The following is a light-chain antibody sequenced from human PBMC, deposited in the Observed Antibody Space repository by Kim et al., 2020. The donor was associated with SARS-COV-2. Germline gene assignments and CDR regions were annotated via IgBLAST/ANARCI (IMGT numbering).Light chain of an antibody. CDR1: QSVSSY. CDR2: DAS. V-gene: IGKV3-20*01. Sequence: LSLSRGERATLCCRASQSVSSYLAWYQQRPGQAPRLLIYDASSRATGIPDRFSGSGSGTDFTLTISRLESEDFAVYYCQQYGSSPTFGQGTKLEI. CDR3: QQYGSSPT. J-gene: IGKJ2*01.